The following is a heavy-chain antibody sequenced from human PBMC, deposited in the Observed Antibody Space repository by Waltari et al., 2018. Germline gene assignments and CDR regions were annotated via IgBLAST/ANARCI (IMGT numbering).Heavy chain of an antibody. V-gene: IGHV3-53*01. J-gene: IGHJ5*02. CDR3: ARVGGWDNWFDP. CDR2: IYSGGST. CDR1: GFTASSNY. Sequence: EVQLVESGGGLIQPGGSLGLPCAASGFTASSNYLGGVRQAPGKGLEVVSVIYSGGSTYYADSVKGRFTISRDNSKNTLYLQMNSLRAEDTAVYYCARVGGWDNWFDPWGQGTLVTVSS. D-gene: IGHD6-19*01.